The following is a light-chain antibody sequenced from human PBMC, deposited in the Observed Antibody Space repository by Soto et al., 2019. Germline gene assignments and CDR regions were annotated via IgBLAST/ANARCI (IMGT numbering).Light chain of an antibody. CDR2: AAS. CDR3: QQLNSYPIAT. V-gene: IGKV1-9*01. Sequence: DIQFTPSPSFLSASVGDRVTITCRASQDISNFLAWYQQKPGKAPKLLIYAASTLQSGVPSRFSGSGSGREFTLTISSLQPEDFATYHCQQLNSYPIATFGGGTKVDIK. CDR1: QDISNF. J-gene: IGKJ4*01.